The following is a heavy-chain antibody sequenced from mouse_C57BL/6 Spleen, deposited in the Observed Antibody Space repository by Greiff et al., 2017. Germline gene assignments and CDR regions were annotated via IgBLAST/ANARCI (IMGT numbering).Heavy chain of an antibody. D-gene: IGHD2-4*01. CDR1: GFTFSDYG. V-gene: IGHV5-17*01. J-gene: IGHJ1*03. CDR2: ISSGSSTI. CDR3: ARSIYYDYDEGWYFDV. Sequence: EVQLVESGGGLVKPGGSLKLSCAASGFTFSDYGMHWVRQAPEKGLEWVAYISSGSSTIYYADTVKGRFTISRDNAKNTLFLQMTSLRSEDTAMYYCARSIYYDYDEGWYFDVWGTGTTVTVSS.